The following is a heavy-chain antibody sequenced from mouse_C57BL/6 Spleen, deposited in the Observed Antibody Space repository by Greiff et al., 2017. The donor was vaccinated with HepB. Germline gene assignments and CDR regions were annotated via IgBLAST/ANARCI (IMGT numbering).Heavy chain of an antibody. J-gene: IGHJ4*01. CDR3: TATTVVAPDY. CDR2: IRLKSDNYAT. V-gene: IGHV6-3*01. Sequence: EVKLVESGGGLVQPGGSMKLSCVASGFTFSNYWMNWVRQSPEKGLEWVAQIRLKSDNYATHYAESVKGRFTISRDDSKSSVYLQMNNLRAEDTGIYYCTATTVVAPDYWGQGTSVTVSS. CDR1: GFTFSNYW. D-gene: IGHD1-1*01.